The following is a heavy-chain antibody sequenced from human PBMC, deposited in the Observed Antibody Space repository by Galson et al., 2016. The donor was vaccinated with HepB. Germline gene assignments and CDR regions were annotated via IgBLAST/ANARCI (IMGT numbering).Heavy chain of an antibody. CDR2: ISPTSSDI. CDR3: ASPSGRFSVHTFDL. V-gene: IGHV3-11*06. J-gene: IGHJ3*01. D-gene: IGHD1-26*01. Sequence: SLRLSCAASGFTFSNYYMSWIRQAPGKGLEWVSFISPTSSDINYAGSVMGRFSISRDNAKNSLYLQMNTLGAEDTAVYYCASPSGRFSVHTFDLWGQGTLVTVSS. CDR1: GFTFSNYY.